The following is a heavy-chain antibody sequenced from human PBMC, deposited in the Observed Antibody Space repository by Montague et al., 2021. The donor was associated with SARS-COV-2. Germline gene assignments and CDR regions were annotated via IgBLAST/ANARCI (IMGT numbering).Heavy chain of an antibody. D-gene: IGHD3-3*01. Sequence: SETLSLTCSVSGGSINNYFWGWIRQPPGKGLEWIGYIYYSGSTNYNSSLKSRVTISVDTSKKQFSLTLSSVTAADTAVYYCSGAGRVRFLEYGMDVWGQGTTVTVSS. CDR3: SGAGRVRFLEYGMDV. V-gene: IGHV4-59*01. CDR2: IYYSGST. CDR1: GGSINNYF. J-gene: IGHJ6*02.